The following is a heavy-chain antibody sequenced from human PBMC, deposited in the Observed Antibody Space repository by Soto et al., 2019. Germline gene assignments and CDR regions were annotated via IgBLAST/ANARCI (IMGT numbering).Heavy chain of an antibody. CDR1: GSSSDPFT. Sequence: GGSLRLSCVASGSSSDPFTMHWVRELPGKGLEWVAGLSWDRSTVAYADSVQGRFTISRDHAKNSVDLLMDSLRPHDTALYFCAVSSPDIVVLPSSIYFTSWGPGTQVTVSS. V-gene: IGHV3-9*02. CDR3: AVSSPDIVVLPSSIYFTS. D-gene: IGHD2-15*01. CDR2: LSWDRSTV. J-gene: IGHJ4*02.